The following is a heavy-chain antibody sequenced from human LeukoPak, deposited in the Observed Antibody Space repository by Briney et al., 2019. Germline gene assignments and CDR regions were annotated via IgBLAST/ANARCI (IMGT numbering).Heavy chain of an antibody. CDR2: ISSSSTYI. CDR1: GFTFSSYS. J-gene: IGHJ4*02. Sequence: GGSLRLSCVASGFTFSSYSMNWVRQAPGKGLEWVSCISSSSTYIYYANSVKGRFTISRDNAKNSVFLQMNSLRAEDTAVYYCTRAVAAADFSPGYWGQGTLVTVSS. CDR3: TRAVAAADFSPGY. D-gene: IGHD3/OR15-3a*01. V-gene: IGHV3-21*01.